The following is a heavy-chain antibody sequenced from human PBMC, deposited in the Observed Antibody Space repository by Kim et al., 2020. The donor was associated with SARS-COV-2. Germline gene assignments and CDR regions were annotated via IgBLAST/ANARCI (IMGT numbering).Heavy chain of an antibody. CDR1: GYNFTMYW. CDR2: IYPGDSDA. D-gene: IGHD3-10*01. J-gene: IGHJ5*02. CDR3: ARTAVRGVIGRFDP. V-gene: IGHV5-51*01. Sequence: GESLKISCKGSGYNFTMYWIGWVRQMPGKGLEWMGMIYPGDSDARYSPSFQGHVTFSVDNSISTAYLQWSSLKASDTAMYYCARTAVRGVIGRFDPWGQG.